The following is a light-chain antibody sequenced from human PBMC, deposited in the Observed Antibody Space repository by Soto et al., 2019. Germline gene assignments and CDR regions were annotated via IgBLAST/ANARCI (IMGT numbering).Light chain of an antibody. Sequence: MTQSPATLSVSPVEGVTLSCRASQGIGDTLAWYQQKPGKAPKLLIYAASSLQSGVPSRFSGSGSGTDFTLTISSLQPEDFATYYCLQDYNYPPTFGQGTKVDIK. CDR1: QGIGDT. CDR2: AAS. J-gene: IGKJ1*01. V-gene: IGKV1-6*01. CDR3: LQDYNYPPT.